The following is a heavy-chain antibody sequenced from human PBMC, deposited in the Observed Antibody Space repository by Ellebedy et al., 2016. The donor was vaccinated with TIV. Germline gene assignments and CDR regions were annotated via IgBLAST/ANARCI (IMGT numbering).Heavy chain of an antibody. CDR2: INAYNGNT. J-gene: IGHJ4*02. D-gene: IGHD2-15*01. CDR1: GYTFTSHD. V-gene: IGHV1-18*01. Sequence: ASVKVSXKASGYTFTSHDINWVRQAPGQGLEWMGCINAYNGNTNYAQKFQGRVTMTTDTSTSTAYMELRSLRSDDTAIYFCASSLQAWYGDWGQGTRVTVSS. CDR3: ASSLQAWYGD.